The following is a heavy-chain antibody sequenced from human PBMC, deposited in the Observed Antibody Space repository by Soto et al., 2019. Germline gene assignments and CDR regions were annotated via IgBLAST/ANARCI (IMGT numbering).Heavy chain of an antibody. J-gene: IGHJ3*02. CDR3: ASCYPELYAFDI. CDR1: GGTFSSYA. V-gene: IGHV1-69*13. Sequence: GASVKVSCKASGGTFSSYAISWVRQAPGQGLEWMGGIIPIFGTANYAQKFQGRVTITADESTSTAYMELSSLRSEDTAVYYCASCYPELYAFDIWGQGTMVTVSS. D-gene: IGHD3-10*01. CDR2: IIPIFGTA.